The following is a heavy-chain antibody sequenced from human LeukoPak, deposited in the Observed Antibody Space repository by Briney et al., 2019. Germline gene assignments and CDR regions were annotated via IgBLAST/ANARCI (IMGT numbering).Heavy chain of an antibody. CDR3: TRGGSYWSI. CDR2: VSYSGSS. V-gene: IGHV4-59*01. CDR1: GXSITSDY. Sequence: PSETLSLTCTVSGXSITSDYWTWLRQPPGETLEWIGYVSYSGSSNYNPSLKSRVTISIDTSKNQFSLKLTSVTAADTAVYYCTRGGSYWSIWGQGILVTVSS. J-gene: IGHJ4*02. D-gene: IGHD3-16*01.